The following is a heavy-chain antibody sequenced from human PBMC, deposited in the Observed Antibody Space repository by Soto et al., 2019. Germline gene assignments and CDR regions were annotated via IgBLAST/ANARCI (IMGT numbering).Heavy chain of an antibody. V-gene: IGHV4-31*03. Sequence: SETLSLTCTVSGGSISSGGYYWSWIRQHPGKGLEWIGYIYYSGSTYYNPSLKSRVTISVDTSKNQFSLKLSSVTAADTAVYYCAREGESYDSSGYVDYWGQGTLVTVSS. J-gene: IGHJ4*02. CDR3: AREGESYDSSGYVDY. D-gene: IGHD3-22*01. CDR2: IYYSGST. CDR1: GGSISSGGYY.